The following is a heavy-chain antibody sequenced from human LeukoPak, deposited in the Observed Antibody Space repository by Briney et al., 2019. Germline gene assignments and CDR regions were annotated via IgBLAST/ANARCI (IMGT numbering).Heavy chain of an antibody. CDR1: GFTFSSYD. V-gene: IGHV3-23*01. D-gene: IGHD6-19*01. J-gene: IGHJ4*02. CDR2: ISDSGTRT. Sequence: GGSLRPSCAASGFTFSSYDMGWVRQAPGKGLEWVSAISDSGTRTYFADSVKGRFTISRGNFKNTLHLHMSSLRAEDTAVYYCAKDSRRTSGWYYFDYWGQGTLVTVSS. CDR3: AKDSRRTSGWYYFDY.